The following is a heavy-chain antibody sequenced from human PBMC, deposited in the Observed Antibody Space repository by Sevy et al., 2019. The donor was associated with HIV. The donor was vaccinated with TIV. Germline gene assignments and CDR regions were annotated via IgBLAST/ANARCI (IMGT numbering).Heavy chain of an antibody. CDR3: AKGQTDYYDTSGPVDY. CDR2: IPYDGSSK. Sequence: GGSLRLSCEVSGLSVTNNGMHWVRQAPGKGLEWVAAIPYDGSSKYYADSVKGRLTISRDNSKNTLYLQMNSLRAEDTALYYCAKGQTDYYDTSGPVDYWGQGTLVTVSS. D-gene: IGHD3-22*01. J-gene: IGHJ4*02. V-gene: IGHV3-30*18. CDR1: GLSVTNNG.